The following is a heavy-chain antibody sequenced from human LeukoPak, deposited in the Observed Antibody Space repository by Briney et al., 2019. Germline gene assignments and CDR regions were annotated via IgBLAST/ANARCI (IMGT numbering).Heavy chain of an antibody. V-gene: IGHV3-7*01. D-gene: IGHD6-19*01. CDR1: GFTFSSCG. J-gene: IGHJ4*02. CDR3: ATYSSAFSY. CDR2: IKQDGSDK. Sequence: GGTLRLSCAASGFTFSSCGMSWVRQAPGKGLEWVANIKQDGSDKYYVDSVKGRFTISRDNAKNSLYLQMNSLRAEDTAVYYCATYSSAFSYWGQGTLVTVSS.